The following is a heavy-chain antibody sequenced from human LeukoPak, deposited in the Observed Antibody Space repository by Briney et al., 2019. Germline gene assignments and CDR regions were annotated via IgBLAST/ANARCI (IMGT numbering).Heavy chain of an antibody. V-gene: IGHV3-30*09. CDR2: ISYDGSNK. CDR1: GFTFSSYA. Sequence: GGSLRLSCAASGFTFSSYAMHWVRQAPGEGLEWVAVISYDGSNKYYADSVKGRFAISRDNSKNTLCLQMNSLRAEDTAVYYCARGCRRGRWGATWSRPHSLEGDYFDYWGQGTLVTVSS. CDR3: ARGCRRGRWGATWSRPHSLEGDYFDY. D-gene: IGHD1-26*01. J-gene: IGHJ4*02.